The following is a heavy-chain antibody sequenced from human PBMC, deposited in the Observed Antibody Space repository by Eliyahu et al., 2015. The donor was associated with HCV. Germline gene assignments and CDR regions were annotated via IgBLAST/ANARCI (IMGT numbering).Heavy chain of an antibody. V-gene: IGHV3-21*01. CDR1: GFGSSSYS. Sequence: EVKLVESGGGLVKPGGSLRLSCAASGFGSSSYSMNWVRQAPGKGLQGLSSVNSRSTYIYYADSVKGRFTISRDNAKNSLNLQMNSLRAEDTAVYYCASLWELLSDFDYWGQGTLVTVSS. D-gene: IGHD1-26*01. CDR3: ASLWELLSDFDY. CDR2: VNSRSTYI. J-gene: IGHJ4*02.